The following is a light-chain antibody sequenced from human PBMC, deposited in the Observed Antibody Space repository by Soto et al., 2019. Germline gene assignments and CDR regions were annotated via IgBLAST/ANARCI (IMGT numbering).Light chain of an antibody. CDR2: DAS. V-gene: IGKV3-11*01. Sequence: EIVLTQSPATLSLSPGERATLSCRASQSVSSYLAWYQQKPGQAPRLLSYDASTRATGIPARFSGSGSGTDFTLTVSSLEPEDFAVYYCQQRSNWLITFGQGTRLESK. CDR1: QSVSSY. J-gene: IGKJ5*01. CDR3: QQRSNWLIT.